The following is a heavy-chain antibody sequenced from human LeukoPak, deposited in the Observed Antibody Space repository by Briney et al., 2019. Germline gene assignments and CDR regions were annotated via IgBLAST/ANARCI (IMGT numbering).Heavy chain of an antibody. Sequence: GGSLRLSCAASGFTVSSNYMSWVRQAPGKGVEGVSVIYSGGSTYYADSVKGRFTISRDNSKNTLYLQMNSLRAEDTAVYYCARLLWFGESNYFDYWGQGTLVTVSS. CDR3: ARLLWFGESNYFDY. V-gene: IGHV3-53*01. CDR1: GFTVSSNY. J-gene: IGHJ4*02. D-gene: IGHD3-10*01. CDR2: IYSGGST.